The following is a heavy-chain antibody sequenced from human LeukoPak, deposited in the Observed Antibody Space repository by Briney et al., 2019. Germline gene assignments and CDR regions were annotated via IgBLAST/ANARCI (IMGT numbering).Heavy chain of an antibody. J-gene: IGHJ4*02. Sequence: GGSLRLSCAASGFTFSNAWMSWVRQAPGKGLEWVGRIKSKTDGGTTDYAAPVKGRFTISRDDSKNPLYLQMNSLKTENTAVYYCTPGPPYGDYEGEDYWGQGTLVTVSS. CDR2: IKSKTDGGTT. CDR1: GFTFSNAW. D-gene: IGHD4-17*01. CDR3: TPGPPYGDYEGEDY. V-gene: IGHV3-15*01.